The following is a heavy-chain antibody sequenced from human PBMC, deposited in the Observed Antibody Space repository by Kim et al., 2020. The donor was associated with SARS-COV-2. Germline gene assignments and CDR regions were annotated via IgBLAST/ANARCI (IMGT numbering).Heavy chain of an antibody. D-gene: IGHD6-19*01. CDR3: ARNPDLSSGWHNWFDP. Sequence: RHQGRVTMTTDTSTSTAYMELRSLRSDDTAVYYCARNPDLSSGWHNWFDPWGQGTLVTVSS. V-gene: IGHV1-18*01. J-gene: IGHJ5*02.